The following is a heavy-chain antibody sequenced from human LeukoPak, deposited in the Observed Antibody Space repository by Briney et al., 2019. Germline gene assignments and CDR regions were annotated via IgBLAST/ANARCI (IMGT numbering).Heavy chain of an antibody. V-gene: IGHV3-7*01. CDR3: ARDKQVGATHFDY. Sequence: GGSLRLSCAASGFTFDDYGMNWVRQAPGKGLEWVANIGQDGTEIYYVDSVKGRFTISRDNAKNSLYLQMNSLRAEDTAVYYCARDKQVGATHFDYWGQGTLVTVSS. CDR1: GFTFDDYG. J-gene: IGHJ4*02. D-gene: IGHD1-26*01. CDR2: IGQDGTEI.